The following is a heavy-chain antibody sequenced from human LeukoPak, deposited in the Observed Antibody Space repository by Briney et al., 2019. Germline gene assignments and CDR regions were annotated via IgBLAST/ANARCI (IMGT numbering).Heavy chain of an antibody. D-gene: IGHD2-2*01. J-gene: IGHJ5*02. V-gene: IGHV4-59*01. Sequence: TSETLSLTCTVSGGSISSYYWSWIRQPPGKGLEWIGYIYYSGSTNYNPSLKSRVTISVDTSKNQFSLKLSSVTAADTAVYYCARGPVASWFDPWGQGTLVTDSS. CDR1: GGSISSYY. CDR3: ARGPVASWFDP. CDR2: IYYSGST.